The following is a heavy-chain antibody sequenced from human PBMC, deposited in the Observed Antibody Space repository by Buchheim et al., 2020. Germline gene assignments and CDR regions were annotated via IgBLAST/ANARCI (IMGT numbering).Heavy chain of an antibody. CDR1: GGSFSGYY. Sequence: QVQLQQWGAGLLKPSETLSLTCAVYGGSFSGYYWSWIRQPPGKGLEWIGEINHSGSTNYNPSLKSRVTISVDTSKNQFSLKLSSVTAADTAVYYCGGFWSGYYGAIFSFYYYYGMDVWGQGTT. CDR2: INHSGST. CDR3: GGFWSGYYGAIFSFYYYYGMDV. V-gene: IGHV4-34*01. J-gene: IGHJ6*02. D-gene: IGHD3-3*01.